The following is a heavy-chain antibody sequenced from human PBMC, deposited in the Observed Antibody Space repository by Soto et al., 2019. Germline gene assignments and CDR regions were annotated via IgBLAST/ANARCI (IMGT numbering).Heavy chain of an antibody. D-gene: IGHD2-2*01. V-gene: IGHV3-30*18. CDR3: AKEGVVVVPASESDAFDV. J-gene: IGHJ3*01. CDR1: GFTFNIFG. CDR2: ISYDGSRK. Sequence: QVQLVESGGGVVQPGRSLRLSCAASGFTFNIFGMHWARQAPGKGLEWVAFISYDGSRKYYVDSVKGRFTISRDNSKNALYLQMNSLRAEDPAVYYCAKEGVVVVPASESDAFDVWGLGTMVIVSS.